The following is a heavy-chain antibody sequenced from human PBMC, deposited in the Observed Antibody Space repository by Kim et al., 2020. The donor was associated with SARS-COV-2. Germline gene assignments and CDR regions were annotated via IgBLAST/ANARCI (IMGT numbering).Heavy chain of an antibody. CDR3: AKGSPISYMDV. Sequence: DTQYAKKLQGRVTMTRETAISTAYMELSRLTSDDTAVFYCAKGSPISYMDVWGKGTTVTVSS. V-gene: IGHV1-2*02. CDR2: DT. J-gene: IGHJ6*03. D-gene: IGHD5-12*01.